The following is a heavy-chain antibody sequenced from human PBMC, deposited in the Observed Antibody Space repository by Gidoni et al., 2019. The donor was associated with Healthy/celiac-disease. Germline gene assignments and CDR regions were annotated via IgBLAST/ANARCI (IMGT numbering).Heavy chain of an antibody. V-gene: IGHV4-31*03. Sequence: QVQLQESGPGLVKPSQTLSLTCTVSGGSLSSGCYYWSWIRQHPGKGLEWIGYIYYSGSTYYNPSLKSRVTISVDTSKNQFSLKLSSVTAADTAVYYCARVIVVVVAATNWFDPWGQGTLVTVSS. D-gene: IGHD2-15*01. J-gene: IGHJ5*02. CDR1: GGSLSSGCYY. CDR2: IYYSGST. CDR3: ARVIVVVVAATNWFDP.